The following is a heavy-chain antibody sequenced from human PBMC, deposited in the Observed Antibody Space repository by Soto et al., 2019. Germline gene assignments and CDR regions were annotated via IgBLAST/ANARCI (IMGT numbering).Heavy chain of an antibody. CDR2: INYSGST. D-gene: IGHD1-26*01. V-gene: IGHV4-39*01. CDR3: ARKKVGATTSYDY. J-gene: IGHJ4*02. Sequence: QLQLQESGPGLVKPSEILSLTCTVSGGSISSSSFYWGWIRQPPGKGLEWIGSINYSGSTYYNPSLKSRVTISVDTSKNQFSLKVSSVTAADTAVYYCARKKVGATTSYDYWGQGTLVTVSS. CDR1: GGSISSSSFY.